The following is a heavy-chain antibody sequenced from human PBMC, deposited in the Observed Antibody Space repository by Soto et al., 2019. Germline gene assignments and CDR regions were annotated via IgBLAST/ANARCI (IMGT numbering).Heavy chain of an antibody. D-gene: IGHD6-6*01. V-gene: IGHV4-31*03. J-gene: IGHJ6*02. CDR1: GGSISSGGYY. CDR2: IYYSGST. Sequence: SETLSLTCTVSGGSISSGGYYWSCIRQHPGKGLEWIGYIYYSGSTYYNPSLKSRVTISVDTSKNQFSLKLSSVTAADTAVYYCARDDRYSSSSVGYYYYGMDVWGQGTTVTVSS. CDR3: ARDDRYSSSSVGYYYYGMDV.